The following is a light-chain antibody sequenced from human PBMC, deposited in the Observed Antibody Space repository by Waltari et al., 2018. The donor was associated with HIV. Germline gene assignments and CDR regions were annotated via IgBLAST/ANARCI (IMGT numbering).Light chain of an antibody. CDR2: DNS. CDR3: QVWDTSSDHP. Sequence: SYVLTQAPSVSVAPGQTATLARGGNNIGSRRVQWYQQKPGQALLLVVEDNSDRPSGSPGRSCGTNAGNAASLTISGDEAEDEDDYCCQVWDTSSDHPFGGGTKLTVL. J-gene: IGLJ3*02. V-gene: IGLV3-21*02. CDR1: NIGSRR.